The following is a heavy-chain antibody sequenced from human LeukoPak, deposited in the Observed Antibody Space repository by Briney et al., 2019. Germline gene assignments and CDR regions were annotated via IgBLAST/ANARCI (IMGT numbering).Heavy chain of an antibody. CDR3: ARASYYDTIDY. CDR1: GLTFSSYE. V-gene: IGHV3-48*03. Sequence: GGSLRLSCAASGLTFSSYEMNWVRQAPGKGLEWVSYISSSGSTIYYADSVKGRFTISRDNAKNSLYLQMNSLRVEDTAVYYCARASYYDTIDYWGQGTLVTVSS. D-gene: IGHD3-22*01. J-gene: IGHJ4*02. CDR2: ISSSGSTI.